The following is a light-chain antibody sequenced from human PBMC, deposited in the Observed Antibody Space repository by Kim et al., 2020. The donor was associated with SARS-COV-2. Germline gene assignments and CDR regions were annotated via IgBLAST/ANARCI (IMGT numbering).Light chain of an antibody. CDR3: QQYATSPET. J-gene: IGKJ1*01. CDR1: QSVSSNF. CDR2: SAS. Sequence: ENVLTQSPGTLPLSPGERATLSCRASQSVSSNFLAWYQQKAGQAPRLLIYSASSRASGIPDRFSGSGSGTDFTLTISTLEPEDFAVYYRQQYATSPETFGQGTKVDIK. V-gene: IGKV3-20*01.